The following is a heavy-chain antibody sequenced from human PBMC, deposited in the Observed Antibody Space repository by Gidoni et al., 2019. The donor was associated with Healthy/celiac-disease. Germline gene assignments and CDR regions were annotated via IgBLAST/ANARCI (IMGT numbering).Heavy chain of an antibody. CDR2: ISYDGSNK. CDR1: GFTFSSYA. V-gene: IGHV3-30-3*01. J-gene: IGHJ1*01. Sequence: QVQLVASGGGVVQPGRSLRLPCAASGFTFSSYAMHWVRQAPGKGLEWVAVISYDGSNKYYADSVKGRFTISRDNSKNTLYLQMNSLRAEDTAVYYCARGIVVGYGRYFQHWGQGTLVTVSS. CDR3: ARGIVVGYGRYFQH. D-gene: IGHD3-22*01.